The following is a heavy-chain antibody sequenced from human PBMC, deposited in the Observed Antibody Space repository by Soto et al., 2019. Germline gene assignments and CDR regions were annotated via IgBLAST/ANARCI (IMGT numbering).Heavy chain of an antibody. CDR2: INPSGGSK. V-gene: IGHV1-46*01. CDR1: GYTFTSYY. Sequence: ASVKVSCQASGYTFTSYYMHWVRQAPGQGLEWMGIINPSGGSKSYAQKFQGRVTMTRDTATSTVYMELSSLRSEDTAVYYCARPGGDSAEYFQHWGQGTLVTVSP. J-gene: IGHJ1*01. CDR3: ARPGGDSAEYFQH. D-gene: IGHD2-21*02.